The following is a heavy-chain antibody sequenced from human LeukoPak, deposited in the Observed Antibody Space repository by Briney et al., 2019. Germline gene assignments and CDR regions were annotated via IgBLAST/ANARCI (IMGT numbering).Heavy chain of an antibody. J-gene: IGHJ5*02. CDR3: ARDGLGYCSSTSCYHNWFDP. V-gene: IGHV4-59*01. CDR1: GGSISSYY. D-gene: IGHD2-2*01. Sequence: SETLSLTCTVSGGSISSYYWSWIRQPAGKGLEWIGYIYYSGSTNYNPSLKSRVTISVDTSKNQFSPKLSSVTAADTAVYYCARDGLGYCSSTSCYHNWFDPWGQGTLVTVSS. CDR2: IYYSGST.